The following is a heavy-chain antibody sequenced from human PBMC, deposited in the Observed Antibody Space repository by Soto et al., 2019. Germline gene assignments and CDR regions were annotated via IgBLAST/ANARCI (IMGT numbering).Heavy chain of an antibody. CDR2: IWYDGSNK. CDR3: ARERMAARPLCYYYYGMDV. D-gene: IGHD6-6*01. J-gene: IGHJ6*02. Sequence: GGSLRLSCAASGFTFSSYGMHWVRQAPGKGLEWVAVIWYDGSNKYYADSVKGRFTISRDNSKNTLYLQMNSLRAEDTAVYYCARERMAARPLCYYYYGMDVWGQGTTVTVSS. V-gene: IGHV3-33*01. CDR1: GFTFSSYG.